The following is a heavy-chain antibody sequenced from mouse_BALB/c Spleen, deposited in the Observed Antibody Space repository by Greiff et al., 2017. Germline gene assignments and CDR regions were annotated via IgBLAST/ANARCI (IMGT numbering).Heavy chain of an antibody. J-gene: IGHJ4*01. CDR3: ARLRLGGMDY. CDR2: IWGGGST. D-gene: IGHD2-12*01. CDR1: GFYFSGYS. Sequence: VMLVGSDPGLGDPSQTLSFPCPVSGFYFSGYSLPWVRQPPGKGLEWLGLIWGGGSTDYNSALKSRLSISKDNSKSQVFLKMNSLQTDDTAMYYWARLRLGGMDYWGQGTSVTVSS. V-gene: IGHV2-6-4*01.